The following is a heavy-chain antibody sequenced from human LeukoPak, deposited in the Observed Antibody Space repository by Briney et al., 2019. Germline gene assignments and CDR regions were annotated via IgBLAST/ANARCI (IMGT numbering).Heavy chain of an antibody. CDR2: INHSGST. J-gene: IGHJ6*03. CDR1: GGSFSGYY. V-gene: IGHV4-34*01. CDR3: ARGNHGGAAAGTSKTPYYYYYYYMDV. Sequence: SETLSLTCAVYGGSFSGYYWSWIRQPPGKGLEWIGEINHSGSTNYNPSLKSRVTISVDTSKNQFSLELSSVTAADTAVYYCARGNHGGAAAGTSKTPYYYYYYYMDVWGKGTTVTVSS. D-gene: IGHD6-13*01.